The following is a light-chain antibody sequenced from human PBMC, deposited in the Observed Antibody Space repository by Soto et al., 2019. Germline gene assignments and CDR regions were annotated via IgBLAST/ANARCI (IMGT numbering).Light chain of an antibody. Sequence: EIVLTQSPGNLSLSPGERATLSCRASQSVSNYLAWYQQKPGQAPRLLIYGASSRDTGIPDRFSGSGSGTDFTLATSRREPEDFAVYYCQQYGTSPPTFGQGTKVEIK. CDR3: QQYGTSPPT. CDR2: GAS. V-gene: IGKV3-20*01. J-gene: IGKJ1*01. CDR1: QSVSNY.